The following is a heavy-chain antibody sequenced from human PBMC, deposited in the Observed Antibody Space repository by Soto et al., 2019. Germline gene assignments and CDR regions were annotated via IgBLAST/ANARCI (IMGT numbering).Heavy chain of an antibody. CDR2: IYYSGST. Sequence: LSETLSLTCPVSGGSISSYYWSWIRQPPGKGLEWIGYIYYSGSTNYNPSLKSRVTISVDTSKNQFSLKLSSVTAADTAVYYCARDRVAGSDYGMDVWGQGTTVTVSS. CDR3: ARDRVAGSDYGMDV. D-gene: IGHD3-10*01. V-gene: IGHV4-59*01. CDR1: GGSISSYY. J-gene: IGHJ6*02.